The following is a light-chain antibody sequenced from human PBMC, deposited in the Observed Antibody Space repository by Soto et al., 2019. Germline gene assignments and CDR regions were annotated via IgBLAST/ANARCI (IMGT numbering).Light chain of an antibody. Sequence: EIVLTQSPGTLSLSPGGRATLSCRASQSVTSSYLAWYQQKPGQAPRLFIYGASSRATGIPDRFSGSGSGTDFTLTISRLEPEDFAVYHCQQYGNSPWTFGQGTKVDIK. CDR1: QSVTSSY. CDR2: GAS. CDR3: QQYGNSPWT. V-gene: IGKV3-20*01. J-gene: IGKJ1*01.